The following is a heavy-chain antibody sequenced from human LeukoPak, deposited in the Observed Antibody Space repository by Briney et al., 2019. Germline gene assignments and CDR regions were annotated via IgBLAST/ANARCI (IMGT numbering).Heavy chain of an antibody. CDR2: INSDGSST. J-gene: IGHJ4*02. Sequence: PGGSLRLSCAASGFTFSSYWMHWVRQAPGKGLVWVSRINSDGSSTNYADSVKGRFTISRDNAKNTLYLQMNSLRAEDTAVYYCARDYSNFGTFDYWGQGTLVTVSS. V-gene: IGHV3-74*01. CDR1: GFTFSSYW. D-gene: IGHD4-11*01. CDR3: ARDYSNFGTFDY.